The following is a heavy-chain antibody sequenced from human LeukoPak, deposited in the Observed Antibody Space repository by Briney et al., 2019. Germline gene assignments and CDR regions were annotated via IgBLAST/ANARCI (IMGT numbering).Heavy chain of an antibody. Sequence: PAETLSLTCTVSGGSISSDYWSWIRQPAGKGLEWIGRIYSSGSTNYNPSLKSRVTISVDKSKNQFSLKLSSVTAADTAVYYCARSGDPTIEMATTLFDYWGQGTLVTVSS. CDR2: IYSSGST. V-gene: IGHV4-4*07. CDR3: ARSGDPTIEMATTLFDY. J-gene: IGHJ4*02. CDR1: GGSISSDY. D-gene: IGHD5-24*01.